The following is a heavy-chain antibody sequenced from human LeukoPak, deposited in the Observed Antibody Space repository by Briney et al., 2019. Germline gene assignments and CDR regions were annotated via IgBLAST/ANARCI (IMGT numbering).Heavy chain of an antibody. CDR1: GFSLSTSGVG. Sequence: SGPTLVKPTQTLTLTCTFSGFSLSTSGVGVGWIRQPPGKALEWLALIYWDDNKRYSPSLKSRLTITKDTSKNQVVLTMTNMDPVDTAPYYCAHKLSGHGGFDYWGQGTLVTVSS. J-gene: IGHJ4*02. CDR2: IYWDDNK. V-gene: IGHV2-5*02. D-gene: IGHD5-12*01. CDR3: AHKLSGHGGFDY.